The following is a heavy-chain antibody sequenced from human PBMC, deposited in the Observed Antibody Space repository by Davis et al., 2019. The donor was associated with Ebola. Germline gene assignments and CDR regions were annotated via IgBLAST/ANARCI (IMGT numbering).Heavy chain of an antibody. J-gene: IGHJ6*04. Sequence: PSETLSLTCAISGVSVSSGGWNWIRQSPSRGLEWLGRTYYNSKWYHDYAVSVKSRISINADTSKNQFSLQLNSVTPEDTALYYCARGWLRGGLDIWGEGTTVNVSS. CDR3: ARGWLRGGLDI. V-gene: IGHV6-1*01. D-gene: IGHD5-18*01. CDR1: GVSVSSGG. CDR2: TYYNSKWYH.